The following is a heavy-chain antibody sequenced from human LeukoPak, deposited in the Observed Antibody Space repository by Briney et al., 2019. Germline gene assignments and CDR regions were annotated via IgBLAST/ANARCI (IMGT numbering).Heavy chain of an antibody. D-gene: IGHD3-3*01. CDR3: ARVPDYDFWSGSQYYYYGMDV. CDR1: GGSFSGYY. J-gene: IGHJ6*02. CDR2: INHSGST. V-gene: IGHV4-34*01. Sequence: SSETLSLTCAVYGGSFSGYYWSWIRQPPGKGLEWIGEINHSGSTNYNPSLKSRVTISVDTSKNQFSLKLSSVTAADTAVYYCARVPDYDFWSGSQYYYYGMDVWGQGTTVTVSS.